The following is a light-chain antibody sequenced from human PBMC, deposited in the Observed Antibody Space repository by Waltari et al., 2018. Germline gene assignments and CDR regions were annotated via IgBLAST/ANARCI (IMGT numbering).Light chain of an antibody. CDR2: DVS. CDR1: SSDGGGSNY. J-gene: IGLJ1*01. V-gene: IGLV2-14*03. CDR3: SSYTSSNTYV. Sequence: QSALTQPASVSGSPGQSITISCTGTSSDGGGSNYVSWYQQHPGKAPKPIIYDVSDRPSGVSNRFSGSKSGNTASLTISGLQAEDEADYYCSSYTSSNTYVFGTGTKVTVL.